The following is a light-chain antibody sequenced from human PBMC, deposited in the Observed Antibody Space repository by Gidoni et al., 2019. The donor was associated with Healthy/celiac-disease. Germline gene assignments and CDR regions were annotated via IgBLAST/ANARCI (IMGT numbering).Light chain of an antibody. Sequence: DIQMTQSPSTQSASVGDRVTITCRASKSISSWLAWYQQKPGKAPKLLIYKASSLESGVPARFSGSGSGTEFTLTISSLQPDDFATYYCQQYNSYSGTFGGGTKVEIK. CDR1: KSISSW. CDR2: KAS. J-gene: IGKJ4*01. CDR3: QQYNSYSGT. V-gene: IGKV1-5*03.